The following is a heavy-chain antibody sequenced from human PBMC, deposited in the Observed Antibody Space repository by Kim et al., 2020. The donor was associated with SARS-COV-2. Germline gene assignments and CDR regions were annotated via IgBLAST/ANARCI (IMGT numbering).Heavy chain of an antibody. J-gene: IGHJ4*02. CDR2: ISGSGGST. V-gene: IGHV3-23*01. CDR1: GFTFSSYA. D-gene: IGHD3-22*01. CDR3: AKTRGRYYDSSGRYYFDY. Sequence: GGSLRLSCAASGFTFSSYAMSWVRQAPGKGLEWVSAISGSGGSTYYADSVKGRFTISRDNSKNTLYLQMNSLRAEDTAVYYCAKTRGRYYDSSGRYYFDYWGQGTLVTVSS.